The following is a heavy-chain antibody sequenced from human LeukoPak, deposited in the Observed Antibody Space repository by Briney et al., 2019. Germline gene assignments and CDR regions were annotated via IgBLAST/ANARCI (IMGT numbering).Heavy chain of an antibody. J-gene: IGHJ4*02. CDR3: ASRPFLYGFRTYFDN. D-gene: IGHD3-10*01. Sequence: PSETLSPTCAVYGGSFSGYYWNWIRQSPAKGLEWLGEMKQSGTPRYNPSLQSRVTISVDKSKTQFSLNVRSVTAADTAVYYCASRPFLYGFRTYFDNWAQGTLVTVSS. CDR2: MKQSGTP. V-gene: IGHV4-34*01. CDR1: GGSFSGYY.